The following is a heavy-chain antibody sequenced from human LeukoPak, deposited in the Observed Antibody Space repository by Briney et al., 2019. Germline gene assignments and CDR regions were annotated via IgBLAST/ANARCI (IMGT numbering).Heavy chain of an antibody. CDR2: IYYSGST. V-gene: IGHV4-31*03. D-gene: IGHD1-1*01. CDR3: ARDDGKLEGWFDP. CDR1: GGSISSGGYY. J-gene: IGHJ5*02. Sequence: SQTPSLTCTVSGGSISSGGYYWSWIRQHPGKGLEWIGYIYYSGSTYYNPSLKSRVTMSVDTSKNQFSLKLRSVTAADTAVYYCARDDGKLEGWFDPWGQGTLVTVSS.